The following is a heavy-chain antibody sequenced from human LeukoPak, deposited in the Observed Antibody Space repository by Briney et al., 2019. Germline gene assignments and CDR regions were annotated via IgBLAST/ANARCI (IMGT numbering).Heavy chain of an antibody. J-gene: IGHJ4*02. CDR1: GFTFSSYG. V-gene: IGHV3-33*01. D-gene: IGHD6-13*01. CDR3: ARGDSSSLYYFDY. CDR2: IWYDGSNK. Sequence: GGSLRLSCAASGFTFSSYGMHWVRQAPGKGLEWVAVIWYDGSNKYYADSVKGRFTISRDNSKNTLYLQMNSLRAEDTAVYYCARGDSSSLYYFDYWGQGTLVTVSS.